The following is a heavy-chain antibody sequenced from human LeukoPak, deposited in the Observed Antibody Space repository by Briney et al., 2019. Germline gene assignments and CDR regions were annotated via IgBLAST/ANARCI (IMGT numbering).Heavy chain of an antibody. J-gene: IGHJ4*02. V-gene: IGHV4-34*01. D-gene: IGHD6-13*01. Sequence: SETLSLTCAVYGGSFSSYYCSWIRQPPGKGLEWIGEINHSGSTNYNPSLKSRVTISVDTSKNQFSLKLSSVTAADTAVYYCARGVRSSSWFFYWGQGTLVTVSS. CDR2: INHSGST. CDR3: ARGVRSSSWFFY. CDR1: GGSFSSYY.